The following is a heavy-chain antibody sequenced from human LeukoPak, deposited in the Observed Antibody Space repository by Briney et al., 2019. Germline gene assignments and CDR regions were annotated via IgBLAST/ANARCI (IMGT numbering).Heavy chain of an antibody. Sequence: GESLKISCKGSGYSFTSYWIGWVRQMPGKGLEWVGIIYPGDSDTRYSPSFQGQVTISADKSISTAYLQWSSLKASDTAMYYCARLRTSYCSSTSCWGSYYYGMDVWGQGTTVTVSS. J-gene: IGHJ6*02. V-gene: IGHV5-51*01. CDR3: ARLRTSYCSSTSCWGSYYYGMDV. CDR1: GYSFTSYW. CDR2: IYPGDSDT. D-gene: IGHD2-2*01.